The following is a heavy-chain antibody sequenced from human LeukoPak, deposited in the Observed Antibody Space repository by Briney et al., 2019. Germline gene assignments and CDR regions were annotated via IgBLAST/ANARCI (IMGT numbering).Heavy chain of an antibody. V-gene: IGHV4-34*01. CDR2: INHSGST. D-gene: IGHD3-22*01. Sequence: SGTLSLTCAVYGGSFSGYYWSWIRQPPGKGLEWIGEINHSGSTNYNPSLKSRVTISVDTSKNQFSLKLSSVTAADTAVYYCARGKNPRYYYDSSGSYFDYWGQGTLVTVSS. J-gene: IGHJ4*02. CDR1: GGSFSGYY. CDR3: ARGKNPRYYYDSSGSYFDY.